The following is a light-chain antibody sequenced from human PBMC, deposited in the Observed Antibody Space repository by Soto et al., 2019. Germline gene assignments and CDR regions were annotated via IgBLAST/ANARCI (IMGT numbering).Light chain of an antibody. J-gene: IGLJ3*02. CDR2: DVS. CDR3: SSYTRSNTGV. Sequence: QSALTQPASVSGSPGQSITISCTGTSSDVGGYKYVSWYQQHPGKAPKLMIYDVSKRPSGVSDRFSGSKSGNTASLTISGLQADDEADYYCSSYTRSNTGVFGGGTKLTVL. CDR1: SSDVGGYKY. V-gene: IGLV2-14*03.